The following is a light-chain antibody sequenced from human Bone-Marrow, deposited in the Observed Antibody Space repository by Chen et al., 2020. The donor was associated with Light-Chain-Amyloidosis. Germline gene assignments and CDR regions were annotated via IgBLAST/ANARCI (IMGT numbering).Light chain of an antibody. Sequence: SYELSQPPSVSVFPGQTGWITCSGDDLPTKYAYWYQQKPGQAPLLVIHRDTERPSGISERFSGSSSGTTATLTISGVQAEDEADYHCQSADSSGTYEVIFGGGTKLTVL. V-gene: IGLV3-25*03. CDR2: RDT. CDR1: DLPTKY. J-gene: IGLJ2*01. CDR3: QSADSSGTYEVI.